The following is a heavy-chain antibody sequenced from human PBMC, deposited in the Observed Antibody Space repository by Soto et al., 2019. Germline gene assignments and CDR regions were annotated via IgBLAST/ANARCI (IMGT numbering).Heavy chain of an antibody. J-gene: IGHJ6*02. CDR3: ARVGSSGYRLILGDV. CDR2: INPSGGST. D-gene: IGHD6-19*01. V-gene: IGHV1-46*03. Sequence: QVQLVQSGAEVKKPGASVKVSCKASGYTFTSYYMHWVRQAPGQGLEWMGIINPSGGSTSYAQKFQGRVTMTRDTSTSTVYMELSSLRSEDTAVYYCARVGSSGYRLILGDVWGQGTTVTVSS. CDR1: GYTFTSYY.